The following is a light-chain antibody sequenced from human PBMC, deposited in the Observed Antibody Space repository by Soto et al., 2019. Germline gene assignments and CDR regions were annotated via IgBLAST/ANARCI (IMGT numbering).Light chain of an antibody. V-gene: IGKV3-11*01. CDR1: QSVSSY. Sequence: EIVLTQSPATLSLSPGERATLSCRASQSVSSYLAWYHQKPGQAPRPLIYDASNRATGIPARCSGSGAGTDFSLPISSREPADVAVYYCQQRSNWSPYTFGQGTKLEIK. CDR3: QQRSNWSPYT. CDR2: DAS. J-gene: IGKJ2*01.